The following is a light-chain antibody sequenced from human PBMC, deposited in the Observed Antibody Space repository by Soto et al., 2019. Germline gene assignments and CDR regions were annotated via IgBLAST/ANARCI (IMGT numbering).Light chain of an antibody. CDR3: QKYSSVIT. CDR1: QGISNY. Sequence: DIQMTQSAACLSASVGDRVTITCRASQGISNYLAWYQQKPGKVPKLLIYAASTLQSGVPSRFSGSGSGTDFTLTITSLQPEDVATYYCQKYSSVITFGQGTRLEIK. CDR2: AAS. V-gene: IGKV1-27*01. J-gene: IGKJ5*01.